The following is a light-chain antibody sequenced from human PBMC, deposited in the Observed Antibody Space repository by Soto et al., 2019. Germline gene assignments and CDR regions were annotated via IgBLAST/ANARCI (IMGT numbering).Light chain of an antibody. CDR2: AAS. CDR1: QGISSW. CDR3: QQGNSFPRT. V-gene: IGKV1-12*01. J-gene: IGKJ4*01. Sequence: DTQMTQSPSSVSASVGDRVTITCRASQGISSWLAWYQQKPGNAPRLLIYAASSLQSGVPSRFGGSGSGNVFTLTISGLQTEDGATYYCQQGNSFPRTFGQGTKVEIK.